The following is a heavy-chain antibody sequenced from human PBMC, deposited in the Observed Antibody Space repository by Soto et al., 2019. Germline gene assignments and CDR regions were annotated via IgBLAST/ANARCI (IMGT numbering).Heavy chain of an antibody. CDR3: AKDMSAPSPYYDFWSGYYAYGMDV. D-gene: IGHD3-3*01. J-gene: IGHJ6*02. CDR2: VSWNSGSI. Sequence: SLRLSCAASGFTFDDYAMHWVRQAPGKGLEWVSGVSWNSGSIGYADSVKGRFTISRDNAKNSLYLQMNSLRAEDTALYYCAKDMSAPSPYYDFWSGYYAYGMDVWGQGATVTVSS. CDR1: GFTFDDYA. V-gene: IGHV3-9*01.